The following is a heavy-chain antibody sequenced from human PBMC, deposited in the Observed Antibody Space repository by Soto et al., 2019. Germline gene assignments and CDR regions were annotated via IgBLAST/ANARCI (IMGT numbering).Heavy chain of an antibody. D-gene: IGHD3-10*01. CDR1: GGSINSPGYY. CDR3: ARLPSIINYPMDV. Sequence: SETLSLTCIVSGGSINSPGYYWGWVRQHPGQGLEWIGYIYYTGRAYYNPSLKSRVSIEVDTSNNHFSLKLRSVTSADTAVYFCARLPSIINYPMDVWGQGTTVTVSS. V-gene: IGHV4-31*03. CDR2: IYYTGRA. J-gene: IGHJ6*02.